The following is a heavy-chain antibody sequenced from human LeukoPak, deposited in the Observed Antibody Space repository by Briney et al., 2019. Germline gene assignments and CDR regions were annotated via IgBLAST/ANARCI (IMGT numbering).Heavy chain of an antibody. CDR3: ARAGPQRWDIVVVPAFHLDY. V-gene: IGHV1-2*02. Sequence: ASVKVSCKDSGYTFTAYYMHWVRQAPGQGVEWVGWINPNSGGTNYAQKFQGRVTLTRDTATSTVYMELCSLRSEDTAVYDCARAGPQRWDIVVVPAFHLDYWGEGTLVTVSS. CDR1: GYTFTAYY. J-gene: IGHJ4*02. CDR2: INPNSGGT. D-gene: IGHD2-2*01.